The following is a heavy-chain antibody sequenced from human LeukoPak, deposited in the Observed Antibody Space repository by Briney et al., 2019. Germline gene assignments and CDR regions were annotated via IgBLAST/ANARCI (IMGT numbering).Heavy chain of an antibody. CDR1: GGTFSSYA. CDR2: IIPILGTA. CDR3: AISGLAQPVGLWDY. J-gene: IGHJ4*02. V-gene: IGHV1-69*11. Sequence: SVKVSCKASGGTFSSYAISWVRQAPGQGLEWMGRIIPILGTASYAQKFQGRVTITTDESTSTAYMELSSLRSEDTAVYYCAISGLAQPVGLWDYWGQGTLVTVSS. D-gene: IGHD3/OR15-3a*01.